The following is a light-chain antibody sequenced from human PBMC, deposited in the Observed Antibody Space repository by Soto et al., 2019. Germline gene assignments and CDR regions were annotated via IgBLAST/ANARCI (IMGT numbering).Light chain of an antibody. CDR1: SSDVGGYKY. CDR2: EVS. CDR3: SSFTTKSTWV. J-gene: IGLJ3*02. V-gene: IGLV2-14*01. Sequence: QSALTQPASGSGSPGQSITISCTGTSSDVGGYKYVSWYQQHPGKAPKLMIYEVSNRPSGVSNRFSGSKSGNTASLIISGLQAEDEAEYYCSSFTTKSTWVFGGGTELTVL.